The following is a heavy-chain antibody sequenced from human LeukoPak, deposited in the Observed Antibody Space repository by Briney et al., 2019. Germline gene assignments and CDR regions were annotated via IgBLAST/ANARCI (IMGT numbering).Heavy chain of an antibody. Sequence: GESLKISCKGSGYSFTSYWIGWVRQMPGKGLEWMGVIYPGDSDTRYSPSFQGQVTISADKSISTAYLQWSSLKASDTAMYYCARGASRITMVRGVIITSSDYWGQGTLVTVSS. V-gene: IGHV5-51*01. J-gene: IGHJ4*02. CDR2: IYPGDSDT. CDR3: ARGASRITMVRGVIITSSDY. D-gene: IGHD3-10*01. CDR1: GYSFTSYW.